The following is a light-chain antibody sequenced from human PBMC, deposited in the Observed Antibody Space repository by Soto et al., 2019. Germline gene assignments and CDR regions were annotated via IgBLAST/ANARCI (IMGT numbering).Light chain of an antibody. J-gene: IGKJ1*01. Sequence: EIVLTQSPGTLSLSPWGRATLSCRASQSVSSNLAWYQQKPGQAPRLLIYGASTRATGIPARFSGSGSGTEFTLTISSLQSEDFAVYYCQQYNNWPWTFGQGTKVDIK. CDR2: GAS. CDR3: QQYNNWPWT. CDR1: QSVSSN. V-gene: IGKV3-15*01.